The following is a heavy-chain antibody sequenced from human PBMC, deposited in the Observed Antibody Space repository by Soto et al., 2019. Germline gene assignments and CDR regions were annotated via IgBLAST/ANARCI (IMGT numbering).Heavy chain of an antibody. CDR2: VHYSGST. V-gene: IGHV4-39*01. D-gene: IGHD3-22*01. J-gene: IGHJ4*02. CDR3: ARQHYYDSSGYYTWN. CDR1: GGSIRNNIYY. Sequence: QLQLQESGPGLVKPSETLSLTCSVSGGSIRNNIYYWGWIRQPPGKGLEWIATVHYSGSTYCTPSLKSRVTISADTSNNQFSLRLNSVTAADTAVYYCARQHYYDSSGYYTWNWGQGTLVTVSS.